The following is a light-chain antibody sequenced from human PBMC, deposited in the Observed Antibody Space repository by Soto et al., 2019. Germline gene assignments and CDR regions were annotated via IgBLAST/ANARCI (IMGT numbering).Light chain of an antibody. V-gene: IGLV2-8*01. CDR1: SSDVGYYNY. CDR3: SSFAGFNAHVV. CDR2: EVN. J-gene: IGLJ2*01. Sequence: QSALTQPPSASGSPGQSVTISCTGTSSDVGYYNYVSWYQQHPGKVPKLMIYEVNKRPSGVPARFSGSKSGNTASLTVSGLQAEDEADYYCSSFAGFNAHVVFGGGTKLTVL.